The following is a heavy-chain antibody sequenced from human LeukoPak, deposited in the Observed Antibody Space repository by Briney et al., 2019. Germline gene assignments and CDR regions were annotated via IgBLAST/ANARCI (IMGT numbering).Heavy chain of an antibody. Sequence: ASVKVSCKASGYTFTSYAMHWVRQAPGQRLEWMGWINAGNGNTKYSQKLQGRVTMTTDTSTSTAYMELRSLRSDDTAVYYCARVEIVGASRYWGQGTLVTVSS. J-gene: IGHJ4*02. CDR3: ARVEIVGASRY. D-gene: IGHD1-26*01. CDR2: INAGNGNT. V-gene: IGHV1-3*01. CDR1: GYTFTSYA.